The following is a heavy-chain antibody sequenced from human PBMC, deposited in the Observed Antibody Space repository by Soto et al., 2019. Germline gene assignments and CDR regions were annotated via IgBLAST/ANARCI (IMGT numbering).Heavy chain of an antibody. Sequence: EVQLLESGGGLLQPGGSVSLACASSVFTFSSYAMHWFRQAPGKGLEWVSAISGNGADPSYADSVRGRFTISRDNYKDTLYLQMNSLRADDTAVYYCGKERRGSGWFGCSYWCQSILGTVSS. V-gene: IGHV3-23*01. CDR1: VFTFSSYA. J-gene: IGHJ4*02. D-gene: IGHD6-19*01. CDR3: GKERRGSGWFGCSY. CDR2: ISGNGADP.